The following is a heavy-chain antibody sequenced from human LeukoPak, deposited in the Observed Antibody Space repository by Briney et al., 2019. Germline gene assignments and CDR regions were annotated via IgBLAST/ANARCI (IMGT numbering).Heavy chain of an antibody. Sequence: ASVKVSCKASGYTFTGYYMQWVRQAPGQGLEWMGWINPNSGGTNYAQKFQGRVTMTRDTSISTAYMELSRLKSDDTAVYYCARDPDYDFWSGYYYYYYMDVWGKGTTVTVSS. J-gene: IGHJ6*03. V-gene: IGHV1-2*02. CDR1: GYTFTGYY. D-gene: IGHD3-3*01. CDR3: ARDPDYDFWSGYYYYYYMDV. CDR2: INPNSGGT.